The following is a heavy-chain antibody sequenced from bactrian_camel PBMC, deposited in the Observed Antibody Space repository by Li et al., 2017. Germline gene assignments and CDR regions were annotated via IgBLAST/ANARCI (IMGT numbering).Heavy chain of an antibody. CDR1: GNAFTCA. CDR2: ISGDGST. Sequence: VQLVESGGGSVQAGGSLKLTCVASGNAFTCAMGWYRQAPGQERVLVTSISGDGSTYYTDSVKGRFTISQGGAKNMAYLQMNNLKPEDTAMYYCAADHDGGSWLGADTPSYWGQGTQVTVS. D-gene: IGHD6*01. CDR3: AADHDGGSWLGADTPSY. J-gene: IGHJ4*01. V-gene: IGHV3S53*01.